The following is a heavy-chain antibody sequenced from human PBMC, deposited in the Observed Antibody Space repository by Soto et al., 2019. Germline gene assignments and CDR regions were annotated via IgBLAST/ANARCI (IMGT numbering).Heavy chain of an antibody. V-gene: IGHV4-34*01. CDR2: INHSGST. Sequence: SETLSLTCAVYGGSFSGYYWSWIRQPPGKGLEWIGEINHSGSTNYNPSLKSRVTISVDTSKNQFSLKLSSVTAADTAVYYCARGLSTAAAGFISEKVYHSGYDYWGQGTLVTVSS. D-gene: IGHD6-13*01. CDR3: ARGLSTAAAGFISEKVYHSGYDY. J-gene: IGHJ4*02. CDR1: GGSFSGYY.